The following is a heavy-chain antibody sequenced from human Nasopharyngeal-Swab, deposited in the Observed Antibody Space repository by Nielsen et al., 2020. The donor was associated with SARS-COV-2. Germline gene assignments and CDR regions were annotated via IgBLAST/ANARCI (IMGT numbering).Heavy chain of an antibody. CDR3: ARESVRRHYYYGMDV. Sequence: SETLSLTCTASGGPISSYYWSWIRQPPGKGLEWIGYIYYSGSTNYNPSLKSRVTISVDTSKNQFSLKLSSVTAADTAVYYCARESVRRHYYYGMDVWGQGTTVTVSS. CDR1: GGPISSYY. CDR2: IYYSGST. D-gene: IGHD3-10*01. J-gene: IGHJ6*02. V-gene: IGHV4-59*13.